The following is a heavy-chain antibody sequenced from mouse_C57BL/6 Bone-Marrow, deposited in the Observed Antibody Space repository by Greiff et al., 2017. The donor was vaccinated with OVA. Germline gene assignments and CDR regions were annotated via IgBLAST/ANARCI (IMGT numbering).Heavy chain of an antibody. CDR1: GFSLTSYG. Sequence: QVHVKQSGPGLVQPSQSLSITCTVSGFSLTSYGVHWVRQSPGKGLEWLGVIWSGGSTAYNEAFISRLGTIKDNSKTQVVFKMNSLQANDTAIYYCARRGIYYGSWFAYWGQGTLVTVSA. D-gene: IGHD1-1*01. J-gene: IGHJ3*01. CDR2: IWSGGST. CDR3: ARRGIYYGSWFAY. V-gene: IGHV2-2*02.